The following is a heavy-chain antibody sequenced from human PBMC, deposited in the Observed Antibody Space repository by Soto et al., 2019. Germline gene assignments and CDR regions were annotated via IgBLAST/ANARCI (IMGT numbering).Heavy chain of an antibody. V-gene: IGHV3-64D*06. Sequence: GGSLRLSCSASGFTFSSYAMHWVRQAPGKGLEYVSAISSNGGSTYYADSVKGRFTISRDSSKNTLYLQMSSLRAEDTAVYYCVRGNYYDILTGYYMPYGYFQHWGQGTLVTVSS. CDR2: ISSNGGST. CDR3: VRGNYYDILTGYYMPYGYFQH. CDR1: GFTFSSYA. J-gene: IGHJ1*01. D-gene: IGHD3-9*01.